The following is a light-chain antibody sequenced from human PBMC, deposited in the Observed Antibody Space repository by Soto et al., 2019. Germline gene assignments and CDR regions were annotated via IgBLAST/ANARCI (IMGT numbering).Light chain of an antibody. CDR3: SSYASSSTV. CDR1: SSDIGGYNY. J-gene: IGLJ2*01. V-gene: IGLV2-14*01. Sequence: QSVLTQPASVSGSPGQSITISCTGTSSDIGGYNYVSWYQQHPGKAPKLIIYEVSNRPSGVSNRFSGSKSGNTASLTISGLQAEDEADYYCSSYASSSTVFAGGTKLT. CDR2: EVS.